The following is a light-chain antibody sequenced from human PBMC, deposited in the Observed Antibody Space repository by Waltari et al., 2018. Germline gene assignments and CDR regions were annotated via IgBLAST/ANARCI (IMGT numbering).Light chain of an antibody. CDR1: SLRRYY. V-gene: IGLV3-19*01. J-gene: IGLJ3*02. CDR2: GQD. Sequence: SSELTQDPAVSVALGQTVRITCQGDSLRRYYASWYQQRPGQAPRLVLYGQDNRPSVSPDRFSGSTSGDAASLTITGAQAEDEADYYCHSRDTIATRVFGGGTRLTV. CDR3: HSRDTIATRV.